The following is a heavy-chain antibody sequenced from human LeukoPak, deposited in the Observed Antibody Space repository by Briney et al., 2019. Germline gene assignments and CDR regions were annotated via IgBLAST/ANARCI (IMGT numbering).Heavy chain of an antibody. CDR2: ISSNGGST. D-gene: IGHD6-19*01. J-gene: IGHJ4*02. CDR1: GFTFSSYA. Sequence: GGSLRLSCAASGFTFSSYAMHWVRQAPGKGLEYVSAISSNGGSTYYANSVKGRFTISRDNSKNTLYLQMGSLRAEDMAVYYCASFQYSSGWYYFDYWGQGTLVTVSS. V-gene: IGHV3-64*01. CDR3: ASFQYSSGWYYFDY.